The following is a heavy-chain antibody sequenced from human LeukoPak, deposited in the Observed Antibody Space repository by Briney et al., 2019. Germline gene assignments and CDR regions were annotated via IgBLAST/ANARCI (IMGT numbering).Heavy chain of an antibody. D-gene: IGHD6-13*01. J-gene: IGHJ2*01. V-gene: IGHV4-34*01. CDR3: ARGGHSSSWYQDWYFDL. CDR1: GESFSGYY. CDR2: INHSGST. Sequence: SETLSLTCAVYGESFSGYYWSWIRQPPGKGLEWIGEINHSGSTNYNSSLKSRVTISVDTSKNQFSLKLSSVTAADTAVYYCARGGHSSSWYQDWYFDLWGRGTLVTVSS.